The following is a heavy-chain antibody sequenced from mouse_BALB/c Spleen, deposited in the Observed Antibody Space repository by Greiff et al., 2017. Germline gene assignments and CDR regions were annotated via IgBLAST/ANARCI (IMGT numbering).Heavy chain of an antibody. Sequence: QVQLKESGPGLVAPSQSLSITCTVSGFSLTSYGVHWVRQPPGKGLEWLGVIWAGGITNYNSALMSRLSISKDNSKGQVFLKMNSLQTDDTAMYYCASPYYRYEGFAYWGQGTLVTVSA. J-gene: IGHJ3*01. CDR1: GFSLTSYG. CDR2: IWAGGIT. V-gene: IGHV2-9*02. CDR3: ASPYYRYEGFAY. D-gene: IGHD2-14*01.